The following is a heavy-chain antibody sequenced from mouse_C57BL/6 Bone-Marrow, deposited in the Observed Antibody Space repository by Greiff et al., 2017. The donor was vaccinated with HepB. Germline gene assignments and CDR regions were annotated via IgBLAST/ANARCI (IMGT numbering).Heavy chain of an antibody. V-gene: IGHV5-16*01. CDR3: ARDRGITTVSPYAMDY. D-gene: IGHD1-1*01. CDR2: INYDGSST. J-gene: IGHJ4*01. CDR1: GFTFSDYY. Sequence: EVKLMESEGGLVQPGSSMKLSCTASGFTFSDYYMAWVRQVPEKGLEWVANINYDGSSTYYLDSLKSRFIISRDNAKNILYLQMSSLKSEDTATYYCARDRGITTVSPYAMDYWGQGTSVTVSS.